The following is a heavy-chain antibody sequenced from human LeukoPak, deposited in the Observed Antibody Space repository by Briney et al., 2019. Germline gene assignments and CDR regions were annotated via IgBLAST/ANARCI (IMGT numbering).Heavy chain of an antibody. D-gene: IGHD3-22*01. J-gene: IGHJ4*02. CDR3: ARGGGHYYDSSGYYWFDY. CDR1: GFTFSSNY. CDR2: IYSGGST. V-gene: IGHV3-53*01. Sequence: GGSLRLSCAASGFTFSSNYMSWVRQAPGKGLEWVSDIYSGGSTYYADSVKGRFTISRDNSKNTLYLQMNSLRAEDTAVYYCARGGGHYYDSSGYYWFDYWGQGTLVTVSS.